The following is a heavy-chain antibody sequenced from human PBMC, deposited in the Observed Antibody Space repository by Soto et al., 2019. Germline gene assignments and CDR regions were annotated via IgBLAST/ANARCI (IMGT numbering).Heavy chain of an antibody. Sequence: GASVKVSCKASGYTFTSYAMHWVRQAPGQRLEWMGWMNPNSGNTGYAQKFQGRVTMTRNTSISTAYMELSSLRSEDTAVYYCARESRYCSGGSCYFLPGLDYWGQGTLVTVSS. J-gene: IGHJ4*02. V-gene: IGHV1-8*02. CDR1: GYTFTSYA. D-gene: IGHD2-15*01. CDR2: MNPNSGNT. CDR3: ARESRYCSGGSCYFLPGLDY.